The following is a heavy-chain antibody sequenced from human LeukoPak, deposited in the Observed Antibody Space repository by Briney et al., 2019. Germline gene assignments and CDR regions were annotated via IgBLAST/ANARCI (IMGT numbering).Heavy chain of an antibody. J-gene: IGHJ4*02. D-gene: IGHD4/OR15-4a*01. Sequence: GGSLRLSCAASGFTFRTYWMSWVRQAPGKGLEWVANIKQDGNEKYYVDSVKGRFAISRDNAKNSLDLQMNSLRAEDTAVYYCARDTLGEGEDANYAVYYFDYWGQGTPVTVSS. CDR1: GFTFRTYW. CDR3: ARDTLGEGEDANYAVYYFDY. CDR2: IKQDGNEK. V-gene: IGHV3-7*01.